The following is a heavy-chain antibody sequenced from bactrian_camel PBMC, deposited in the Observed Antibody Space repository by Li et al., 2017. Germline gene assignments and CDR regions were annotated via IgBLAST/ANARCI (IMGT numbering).Heavy chain of an antibody. Sequence: QVQLVESGGGLVQPGGSLRLSCVASGFTFRSFWMSWVRQAPGKGLEWVSSISRDDGDTTYYTDSVKGRSTISRDNEKNTVTLQMNNLKSEDTALYYCTTLTTTCSSGGCSKVSKYWGQGTQVTVS. J-gene: IGHJ4*01. V-gene: IGHV3S6*01. CDR3: TTLTTTCSSGGCSKVSKY. D-gene: IGHD2*01. CDR1: GFTFRSFW. CDR2: ISRDDGDTT.